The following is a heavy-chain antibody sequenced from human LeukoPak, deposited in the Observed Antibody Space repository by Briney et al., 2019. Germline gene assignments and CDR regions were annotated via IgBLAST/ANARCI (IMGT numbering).Heavy chain of an antibody. CDR1: GYSFTNYG. V-gene: IGHV1-69*13. Sequence: SVKVSCKASGYSFTNYGISWVRQAPGQGLEWMGGIIPIFGTANYAQKFQGRVTITADESTSTAYMELSSLRSEDTAVYYCSIATARRGYSSSWYDAFDIWGQGTMVTVSS. CDR3: SIATARRGYSSSWYDAFDI. CDR2: IIPIFGTA. D-gene: IGHD6-13*01. J-gene: IGHJ3*02.